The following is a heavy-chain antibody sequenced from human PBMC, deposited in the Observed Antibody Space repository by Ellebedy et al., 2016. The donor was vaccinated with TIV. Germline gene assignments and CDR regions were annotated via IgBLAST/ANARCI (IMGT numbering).Heavy chain of an antibody. D-gene: IGHD3-22*01. J-gene: IGHJ4*02. Sequence: GGSLRLSCAGSGFTFYSHAMSWVRQPPGKGLEWVSVISAGGDSTEYGDSVKGRFTISRDNSKNTLYLQMNSLRVEDTAVYYCVKLDSSGYYYGRLDYWGQGTLVTVSS. CDR1: GFTFYSHA. CDR3: VKLDSSGYYYGRLDY. V-gene: IGHV3-23*01. CDR2: ISAGGDST.